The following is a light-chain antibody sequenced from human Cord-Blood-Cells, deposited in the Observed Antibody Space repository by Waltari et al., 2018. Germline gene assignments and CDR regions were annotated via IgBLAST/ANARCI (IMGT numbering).Light chain of an antibody. Sequence: EIVMTQSPATLSVSPGERATLSCRASQSVSSNLAWYQQKPGQAPRPLIYGASTRAPCIPGKVSGSGSGTEFTLTISSLQSEDFAVYYCQQYNNWPPITFGQGTRLEIK. V-gene: IGKV3-15*01. CDR2: GAS. CDR1: QSVSSN. J-gene: IGKJ5*01. CDR3: QQYNNWPPIT.